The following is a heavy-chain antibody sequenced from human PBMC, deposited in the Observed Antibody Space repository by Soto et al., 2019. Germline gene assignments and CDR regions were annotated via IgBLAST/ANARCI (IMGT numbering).Heavy chain of an antibody. CDR3: ARVLAYYDYGMDV. J-gene: IGHJ6*02. Sequence: ASVKVSCKASGDTFTSYAMHWVRQAPGQRLEWMGWINAGNGNTKYSQKFQGRVTITRDTSASTACMELSSLRSEETAVYYCARVLAYYDYGMDVWGQGNTVTVSS. V-gene: IGHV1-3*01. CDR1: GDTFTSYA. CDR2: INAGNGNT.